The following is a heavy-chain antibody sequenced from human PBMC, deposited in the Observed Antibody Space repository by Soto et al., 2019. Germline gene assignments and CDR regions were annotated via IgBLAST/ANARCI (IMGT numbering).Heavy chain of an antibody. D-gene: IGHD4-17*01. CDR3: ARESNYGDLNWFDT. Sequence: EVQLVESGGGLVQPGGSLRLSCAASGFTFSSYSMNWVRQAPGKGLEWVSYISSSSSTIYYADSVKGRFTISRDNAKNSLYLQMNSLRDEDTAGYYCARESNYGDLNWFDTWGQGTLVTVSS. CDR1: GFTFSSYS. CDR2: ISSSSSTI. J-gene: IGHJ5*02. V-gene: IGHV3-48*02.